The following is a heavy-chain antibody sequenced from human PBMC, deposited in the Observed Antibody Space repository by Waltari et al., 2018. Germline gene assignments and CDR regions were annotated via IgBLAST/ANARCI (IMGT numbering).Heavy chain of an antibody. D-gene: IGHD2-21*01. V-gene: IGHV4-61*08. J-gene: IGHJ4*02. CDR1: GGSISSGDYY. Sequence: QVQLQESGPGLVKPSQTLSLTCTVSGGSISSGDYYWSWIRQPPGKGLEGIGYIYYSGSTNYNHSLQSRVTISGDTSKNQFVLKRSSVTAADTAVYYCARGLQLLQCEYWGQGTLVTVSS. CDR2: IYYSGST. CDR3: ARGLQLLQCEY.